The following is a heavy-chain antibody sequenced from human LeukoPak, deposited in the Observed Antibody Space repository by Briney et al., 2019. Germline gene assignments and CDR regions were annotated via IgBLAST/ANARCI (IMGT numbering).Heavy chain of an antibody. D-gene: IGHD3-3*01. CDR2: ITGDGGTT. V-gene: IGHV3-43*02. J-gene: IGHJ4*02. CDR1: GFTFGDYT. Sequence: GGSLRLSCAASGFTFGDYTTHWFRQPPGRGLQWVSLITGDGGTTSYAGSVKGRFTISRDNSKNSLYLHMNSLGNEDTALYYCAKGHFGAGHYWGQGTLVTVSS. CDR3: AKGHFGAGHY.